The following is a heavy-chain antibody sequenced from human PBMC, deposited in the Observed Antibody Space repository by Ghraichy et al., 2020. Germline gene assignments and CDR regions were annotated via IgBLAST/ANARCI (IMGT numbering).Heavy chain of an antibody. D-gene: IGHD4-17*01. Sequence: GGSLRLSCAASGFTVSSNYMSWVRQAPGKGLEWVSVIYSGGSTYYADSVKGRFTISIDNSKNTLYLQMNSLRAQDTAVYYCASGPGLRSYSYYGMDVWGQGTTVTVSS. J-gene: IGHJ6*02. CDR2: IYSGGST. V-gene: IGHV3-53*01. CDR1: GFTVSSNY. CDR3: ASGPGLRSYSYYGMDV.